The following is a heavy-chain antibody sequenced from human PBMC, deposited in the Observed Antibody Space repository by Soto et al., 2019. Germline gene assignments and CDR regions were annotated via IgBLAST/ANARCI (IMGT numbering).Heavy chain of an antibody. CDR1: GYTFTSYD. J-gene: IGHJ4*02. CDR2: MNPNSGTT. D-gene: IGHD3-3*01. Sequence: ASVKVSCKASGYTFTSYDINWVRQATGQGLEWMGWMNPNSGTTGYAQKFQGRVTMTRNTSISTAFMELSSLRSEDTAVYYCAGRSLEYYFDYWGQGPRVTVAS. CDR3: AGRSLEYYFDY. V-gene: IGHV1-8*01.